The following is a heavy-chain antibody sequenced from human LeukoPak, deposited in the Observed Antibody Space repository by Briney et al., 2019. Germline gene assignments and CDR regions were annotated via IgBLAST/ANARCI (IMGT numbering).Heavy chain of an antibody. CDR3: ARAVNYYGSGSYYLLDY. CDR1: GYRFTSNW. CDR2: IDPSDSYT. V-gene: IGHV5-10-1*01. D-gene: IGHD3-10*01. Sequence: GESLKISCKGSGYRFTSNWISWVRQMPGKGLEWMGRIDPSDSYTNYSPSFQGHVTISADKSINTAYLQWSSLKASDTAMYYCARAVNYYGSGSYYLLDYWGQGTLVTVSS. J-gene: IGHJ4*02.